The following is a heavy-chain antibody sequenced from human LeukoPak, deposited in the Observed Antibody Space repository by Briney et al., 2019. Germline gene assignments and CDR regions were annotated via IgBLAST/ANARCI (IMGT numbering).Heavy chain of an antibody. CDR2: IIPIFGTA. CDR1: GGTFSSYA. J-gene: IGHJ5*02. Sequence: ASVKVSCKASGGTFSSYAISWVRQAPGQGLEWMGGIIPIFGTANYPQKFQGRVTITADESTSTAYMELSSLRSEDTAVYYCARDRLSQKGFDPWGQGTLVTVSS. CDR3: ARDRLSQKGFDP. V-gene: IGHV1-69*13.